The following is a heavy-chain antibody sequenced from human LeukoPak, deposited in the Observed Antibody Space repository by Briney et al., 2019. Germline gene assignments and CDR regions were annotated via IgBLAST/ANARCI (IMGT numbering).Heavy chain of an antibody. Sequence: PGGSLRLSCAASGFTFSSYSMNWVRQAPGKGLEWVSSIGSANSYIYYADSLKGRFTISRDNAKNSLYLQMNSLRAEDTAVYYCAGESVGNRPFDYWGRGTLVTVSS. D-gene: IGHD1-14*01. CDR2: IGSANSYI. CDR1: GFTFSSYS. J-gene: IGHJ4*02. CDR3: AGESVGNRPFDY. V-gene: IGHV3-21*01.